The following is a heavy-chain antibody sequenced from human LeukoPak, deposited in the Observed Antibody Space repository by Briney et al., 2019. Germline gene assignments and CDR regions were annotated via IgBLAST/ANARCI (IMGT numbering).Heavy chain of an antibody. CDR3: ATGRLDSSGWHNWFDP. CDR1: GYTLTELS. CDR2: FDPEDGET. D-gene: IGHD6-19*01. J-gene: IGHJ5*02. Sequence: ASVKVSCKVSGYTLTELSMHWVRQAPGKGLEWMGGFDPEDGETIYAQKFQGRVTMTEDTSTDTAYMELSSLRSEDTAVYYCATGRLDSSGWHNWFDPWGQGILVTVSS. V-gene: IGHV1-24*01.